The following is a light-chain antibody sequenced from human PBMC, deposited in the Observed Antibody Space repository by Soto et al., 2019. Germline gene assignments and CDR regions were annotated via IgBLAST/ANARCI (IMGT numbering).Light chain of an antibody. CDR3: QQYNNWPPWT. CDR2: DAS. CDR1: QSVSGK. Sequence: EILMTKSPDTLSLSPGERATLSCRASQSVSGKLAWYQHRPGQAPRLLIYDASIRANGIPARFSGSASGTVFTLNINSLQSEDFALYYCQQYNNWPPWTFGQGTKVYIK. V-gene: IGKV3-15*01. J-gene: IGKJ1*01.